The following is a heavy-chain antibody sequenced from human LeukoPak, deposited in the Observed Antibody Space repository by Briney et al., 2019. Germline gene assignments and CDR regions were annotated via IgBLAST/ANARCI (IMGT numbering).Heavy chain of an antibody. J-gene: IGHJ4*02. CDR3: ARGVITGGVNYFDY. CDR2: IYHSGST. Sequence: SETLSLTCTVSGYSISSGYYWGWIRQPPGKGLEWIGSIYHSGSTYYNPSLKSRVTISVDTSKNQFSLKLSSVTAADTAVYYCARGVITGGVNYFDYWGQGTLVTVSS. CDR1: GYSISSGYY. D-gene: IGHD1-14*01. V-gene: IGHV4-38-2*02.